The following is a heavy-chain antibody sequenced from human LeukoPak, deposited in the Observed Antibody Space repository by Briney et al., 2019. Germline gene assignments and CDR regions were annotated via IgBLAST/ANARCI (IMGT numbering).Heavy chain of an antibody. CDR2: IYTSGST. V-gene: IGHV4-61*02. CDR3: ARDYSTPSYYYYYMDV. CDR1: GGSISSGSYY. J-gene: IGHJ6*03. Sequence: SQTLPLTCTVSGGSISSGSYYWSWIRQPAGKGLEWIGRIYTSGSTNYNPSLKSRVTISVDTSKNQFSLGLTSVTAADTAVYFCARDYSTPSYYYYYMDVWGKGTTVTVSS. D-gene: IGHD6-6*01.